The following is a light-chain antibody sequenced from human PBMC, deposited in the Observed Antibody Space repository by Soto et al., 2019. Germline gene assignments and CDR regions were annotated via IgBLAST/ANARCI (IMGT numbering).Light chain of an antibody. CDR2: LGS. CDR1: QSLVHSNGYNY. V-gene: IGKV2-28*01. CDR3: MQALQTPT. Sequence: DIVMTQSPLSLPVTPGEPASISCRSSQSLVHSNGYNYLDWYLQKPGQSPQLLIYLGSNRASGVPDRVSGSGSGTDFTLKISRVEAEDVGVYYCMQALQTPTFGQGTKVEIK. J-gene: IGKJ1*01.